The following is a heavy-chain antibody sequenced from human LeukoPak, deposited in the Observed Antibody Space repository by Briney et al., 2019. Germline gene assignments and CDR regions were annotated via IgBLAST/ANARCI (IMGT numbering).Heavy chain of an antibody. Sequence: GGSLRLSCAASGFTFSSYGMHWVRQAPGKGLEWVAFIRYDGSNKYYADSVKGRFTISRDNSKNTLYLQMNSLRAEDTAVYYCAKNKHGYCSSTSCQFFDYWGQGTLVTVSS. CDR1: GFTFSSYG. J-gene: IGHJ4*02. V-gene: IGHV3-30*02. D-gene: IGHD2-2*01. CDR3: AKNKHGYCSSTSCQFFDY. CDR2: IRYDGSNK.